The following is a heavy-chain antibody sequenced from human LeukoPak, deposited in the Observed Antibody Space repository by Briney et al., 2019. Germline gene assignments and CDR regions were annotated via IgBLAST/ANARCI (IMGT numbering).Heavy chain of an antibody. CDR2: ISNYNGNT. CDR1: GYSFVLYG. CDR3: ARAHDTMVRGVTQY. Sequence: ASVKVSCKASGYSFVLYGISWVRQAPGQGPEWMGWISNYNGNTKYAQKFQGRVTMTRDMSTSTVYMELSSLRSEDTAVYYCARAHDTMVRGVTQYWGQGTLVTVSS. D-gene: IGHD3-10*01. V-gene: IGHV1-18*01. J-gene: IGHJ4*02.